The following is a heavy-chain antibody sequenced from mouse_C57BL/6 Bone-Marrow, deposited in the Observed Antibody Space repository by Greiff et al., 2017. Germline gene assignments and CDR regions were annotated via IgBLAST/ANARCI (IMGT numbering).Heavy chain of an antibody. D-gene: IGHD2-1*01. V-gene: IGHV1-64*01. CDR1: GYTFTSYW. CDR2: IHPNSGST. CDR3: ARDCYGNYVRGLFAY. J-gene: IGHJ3*01. Sequence: VQLQQSGAELVKPGASVKLSCKASGYTFTSYWMHWVKQRPGQGLEWIGMIHPNSGSTNYNEKFKSKATLTVDKSSSTAYMQHSSLTSEDSAVYYCARDCYGNYVRGLFAYWGQGTLVTVSA.